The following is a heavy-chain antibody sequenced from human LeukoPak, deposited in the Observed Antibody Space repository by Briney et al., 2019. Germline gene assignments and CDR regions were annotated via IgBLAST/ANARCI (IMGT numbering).Heavy chain of an antibody. CDR3: AKSDYYDSSGHPSSFEY. CDR1: GFPFSSYA. CDR2: VSGRGGTT. D-gene: IGHD3-22*01. Sequence: QAGGSLRLSCAAPGFPFSSYAMSWVRQAPGKGLEWVSAVSGRGGTTYYTDSVKGRFTIPRDNSKNTLYLQMNSLRAQDTAMYYCAKSDYYDSSGHPSSFEYWGQGTLVTVSS. V-gene: IGHV3-23*01. J-gene: IGHJ4*02.